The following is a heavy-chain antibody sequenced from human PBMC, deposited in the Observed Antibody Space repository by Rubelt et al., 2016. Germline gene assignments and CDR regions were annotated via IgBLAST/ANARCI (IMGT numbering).Heavy chain of an antibody. CDR2: INAGNGNT. CDR1: GYTFTTYA. J-gene: IGHJ4*02. D-gene: IGHD3-16*01. CDR3: ARGGSAMFDY. V-gene: IGHV1-3*01. Sequence: QVQLVQSGAEVKKPGASVKVSCKASGYTFTTYALHWVRQAPGQRLEWMGWINAGNGNTKYSQKFQGRVTITRDTSASTAYMELSSLRSEDTAVYYCARGGSAMFDYWGQGTLVTVSS.